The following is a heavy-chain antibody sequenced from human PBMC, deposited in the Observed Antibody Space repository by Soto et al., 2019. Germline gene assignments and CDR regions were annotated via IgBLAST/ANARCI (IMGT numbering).Heavy chain of an antibody. D-gene: IGHD3-22*01. Sequence: SETLSLTCTVSGGSISSYYWSWIRQPPGKGLEWIGYIYYSGSTNYNPSLKSRVTISVGTSKNQFSLKLSSVTAADTAIYYCTTDSYITSIIVRFDYWGHGTLVTVSS. J-gene: IGHJ4*01. CDR2: IYYSGST. V-gene: IGHV4-59*01. CDR1: GGSISSYY. CDR3: TTDSYITSIIVRFDY.